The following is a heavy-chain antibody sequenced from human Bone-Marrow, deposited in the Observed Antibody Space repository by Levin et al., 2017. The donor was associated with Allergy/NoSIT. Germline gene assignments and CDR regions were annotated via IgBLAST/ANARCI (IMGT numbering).Heavy chain of an antibody. CDR3: ARVDGYTEPSVYIYGLDV. V-gene: IGHV5-51*01. D-gene: IGHD5-18*01. J-gene: IGHJ6*02. Sequence: GGSLRLSYKVFGFAFTSYSIGWVRQMPGKGLEWMGIISPGNSKTLYSPSFEGQVTFSVEKSTSTAYLQWISLKTSDSATYFCARVDGYTEPSVYIYGLDVWGQGTTVIVSS. CDR2: ISPGNSKT. CDR1: GFAFTSYS.